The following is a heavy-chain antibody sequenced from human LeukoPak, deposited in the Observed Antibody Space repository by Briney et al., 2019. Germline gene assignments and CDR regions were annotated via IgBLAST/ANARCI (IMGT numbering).Heavy chain of an antibody. V-gene: IGHV4-4*07. D-gene: IGHD3-10*01. J-gene: IGHJ5*02. CDR1: GGSISSYS. CDR2: IYTSGST. CDR3: ARDSITMVRGPNWFDP. Sequence: PSETLSLTCTVSGGSISSYSWSWIRQPAGKGLEWIGRIYTSGSTNYNPSLKSRVTMSVDTSKNQFSLKLSSVTAADTAVYYCARDSITMVRGPNWFDPWGQGTLVTVSS.